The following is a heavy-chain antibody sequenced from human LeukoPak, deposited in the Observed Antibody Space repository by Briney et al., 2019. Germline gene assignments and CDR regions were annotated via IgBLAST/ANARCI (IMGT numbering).Heavy chain of an antibody. J-gene: IGHJ3*02. D-gene: IGHD6-13*01. CDR3: ARLEGIAAAGTPGGDAFDI. Sequence: ASVKVSCKATGYSSADYYMHWVRQAPGQGLEWMGWITPNSGGTNYAQKFQGRVTMTRDTSISTAYMELSRLRSDDTAVYYCARLEGIAAAGTPGGDAFDIWGQGTMVTVSS. CDR2: ITPNSGGT. CDR1: GYSSADYY. V-gene: IGHV1-2*02.